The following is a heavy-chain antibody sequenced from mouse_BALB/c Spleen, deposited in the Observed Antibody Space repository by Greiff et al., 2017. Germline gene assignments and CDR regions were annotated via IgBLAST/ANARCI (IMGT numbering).Heavy chain of an antibody. CDR1: GFTFSDYY. CDR2: ISDGGSYT. J-gene: IGHJ3*01. Sequence: EVMLVESGGGLVKPGGSLKLSCAASGFTFSDYYMYWVRQTPEKRLEWVATISDGGSYTYYPDSVKGRFTISRDNAKNNLYLQMSSLKSEDTAMYYCARDCRYAMDYWGQGTLVTVSA. V-gene: IGHV5-4*02. CDR3: ARDCRYAMDY. D-gene: IGHD1-1*02.